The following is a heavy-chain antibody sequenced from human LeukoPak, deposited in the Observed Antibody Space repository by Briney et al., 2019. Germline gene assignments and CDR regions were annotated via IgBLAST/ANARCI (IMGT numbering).Heavy chain of an antibody. CDR2: ISSSGSTI. J-gene: IGHJ4*02. CDR1: GFTFSSYE. V-gene: IGHV3-48*03. CDR3: ARDRIAARRIGFDY. D-gene: IGHD6-6*01. Sequence: AGSLTLSCPASGFTFSSYEMNWVRQAPRKGLEWVSYISSSGSTIYYGDLVKERFTISSDNAKNTPYLQMNSLRTEDTADYYCARDRIAARRIGFDYWGQGTLVTVSS.